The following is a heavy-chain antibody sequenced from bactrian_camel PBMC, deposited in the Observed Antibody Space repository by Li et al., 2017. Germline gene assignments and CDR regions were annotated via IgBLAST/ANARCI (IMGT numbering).Heavy chain of an antibody. CDR1: GGTPYSTYC. Sequence: HVQLVESGGGSVQPGGSLRLACTASGGTPYSTYCMSWFRQAPGKEREAVASIDSDGSPSYADSVKGRFTISRDNAKDTLYLQMNSLKIEDTAVYYCALGSSRQATMTARGKGTQVTVS. D-gene: IGHD3*01. CDR2: IDSDGSP. V-gene: IGHV3S53*01. J-gene: IGHJ4*01.